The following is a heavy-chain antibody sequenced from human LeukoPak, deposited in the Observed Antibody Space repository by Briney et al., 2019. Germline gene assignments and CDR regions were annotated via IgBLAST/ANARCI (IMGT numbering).Heavy chain of an antibody. CDR2: ISSSGSTI. CDR1: GFTFSDYY. J-gene: IGHJ4*02. D-gene: IGHD5-18*01. CDR3: ARGRDTAMVSPFDY. Sequence: PGGSPRLSCAASGFTFSDYYMSWIRQAPGKGLEWVSYISSSGSTIYYADSVKGRFTISRDNAKNSLYLQMNSLRAEDTAVYYCARGRDTAMVSPFDYWGQGTLVTVSS. V-gene: IGHV3-11*01.